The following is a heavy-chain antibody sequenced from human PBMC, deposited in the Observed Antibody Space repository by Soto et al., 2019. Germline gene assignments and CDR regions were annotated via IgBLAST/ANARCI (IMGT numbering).Heavy chain of an antibody. V-gene: IGHV1-69*06. J-gene: IGHJ6*02. CDR3: ARVEMVVVVAATVGDYYYGMDV. Sequence: SVKVSCKASGGTFSSYAISWVRQAPGQGLEWMGGVIPIFGTANYAQKFQGRVTITADKSTSTAYMELSSLRSEDTAVYYCARVEMVVVVAATVGDYYYGMDVWGQGTTVTVSS. CDR2: VIPIFGTA. CDR1: GGTFSSYA. D-gene: IGHD2-15*01.